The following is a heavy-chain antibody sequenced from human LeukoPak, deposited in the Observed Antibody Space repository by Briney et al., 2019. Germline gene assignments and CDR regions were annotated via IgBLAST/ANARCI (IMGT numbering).Heavy chain of an antibody. Sequence: PSQTLSLTCTVSGGSISSGSYYWRWIRQPAVKGLEWIGRIYTSGSTNHNPSLKSRVTISVDTSKNQFSLKLSSVTAADPAVYYCAGDGSGDNWNDVGPNYGMDVWGQGTTVTVSS. CDR2: IYTSGST. V-gene: IGHV4-61*02. CDR3: AGDGSGDNWNDVGPNYGMDV. J-gene: IGHJ6*02. D-gene: IGHD1-20*01. CDR1: GGSISSGSYY.